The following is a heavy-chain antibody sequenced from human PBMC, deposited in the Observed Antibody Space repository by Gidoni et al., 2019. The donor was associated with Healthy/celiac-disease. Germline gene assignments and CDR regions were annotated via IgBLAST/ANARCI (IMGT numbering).Heavy chain of an antibody. CDR3: GAVPAATNPFQIDY. V-gene: IGHV3-33*01. D-gene: IGHD2-2*01. Sequence: APGKGLEWVAVIWYDGSNKYYADSVKGRFTISRDNSKNTLYLQMNSLRAEDTAVYYCGAVPAATNPFQIDYWGQGTLVTVSS. CDR2: IWYDGSNK. J-gene: IGHJ4*02.